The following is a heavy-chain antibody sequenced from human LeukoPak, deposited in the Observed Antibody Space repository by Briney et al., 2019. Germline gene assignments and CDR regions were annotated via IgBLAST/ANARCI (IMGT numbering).Heavy chain of an antibody. CDR2: VKQDGSEK. D-gene: IGHD6-13*01. V-gene: IGHV3-7*01. CDR3: ARGGEYSSSWYDWFDP. Sequence: GGSLRLSCAVSGFTFSSYWMSWVRQAPGKGLEWVANVKQDGSEKNYVDSVKGRFAISRDNAKNSLYLQMNSLRAEDTAVYYCARGGEYSSSWYDWFDPWGQGTLVTVSS. CDR1: GFTFSSYW. J-gene: IGHJ5*02.